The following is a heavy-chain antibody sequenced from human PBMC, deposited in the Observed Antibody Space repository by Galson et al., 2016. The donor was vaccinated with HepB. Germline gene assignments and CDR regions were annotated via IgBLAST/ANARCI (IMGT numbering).Heavy chain of an antibody. D-gene: IGHD2-21*01. J-gene: IGHJ2*01. CDR2: MNAKSGDT. Sequence: SVKVSCKASGYTFTDNDVNWVRQAPGQGLEWMGWMNAKSGDTGYAQNFQGRVTMTRDTSVSTAYLELSSLRSEDTAVYYCARGRCGGDCSSPRGARYFDVWGRGTLVTVSS. CDR1: GYTFTDND. V-gene: IGHV1-8*01. CDR3: ARGRCGGDCSSPRGARYFDV.